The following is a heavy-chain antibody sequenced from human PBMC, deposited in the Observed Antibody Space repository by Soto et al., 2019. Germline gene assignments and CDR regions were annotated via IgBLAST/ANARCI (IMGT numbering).Heavy chain of an antibody. CDR2: INQDGRDT. D-gene: IGHD3-16*02. CDR3: ATYHDDEWESYRHRY. CDR1: GLAFRSFL. Sequence: GGSLRLSCAASGLAFRSFLMSWVRQAPGGGLEWVANINQDGRDTYYSDSVRDRFTISRDNAANSLFLHMNSLGAEDTAVYYCATYHDDEWESYRHRYWGQGTLVTVSS. V-gene: IGHV3-7*01. J-gene: IGHJ4*02.